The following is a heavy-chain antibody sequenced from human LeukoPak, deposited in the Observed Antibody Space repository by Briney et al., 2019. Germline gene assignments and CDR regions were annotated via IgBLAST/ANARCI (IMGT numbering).Heavy chain of an antibody. D-gene: IGHD3-22*01. J-gene: IGHJ3*02. Sequence: ASVKVSCKASGYTFTSYYMHWVRQAPGQGLEWMGIINPSGGSTSYAQKFQGRVTMTRDMSTSTVYMELSSLRSEDTAVYYCARTYYYDSSGYLFGAFDIWGQGTMVTVSS. CDR3: ARTYYYDSSGYLFGAFDI. V-gene: IGHV1-46*01. CDR2: INPSGGST. CDR1: GYTFTSYY.